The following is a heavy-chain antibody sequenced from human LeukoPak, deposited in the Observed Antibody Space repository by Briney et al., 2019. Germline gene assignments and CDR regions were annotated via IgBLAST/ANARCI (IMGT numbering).Heavy chain of an antibody. V-gene: IGHV4-34*01. CDR1: GVSFSGYY. CDR3: ARGPPYYYGSGSYRLDY. CDR2: INHSGST. J-gene: IGHJ4*02. D-gene: IGHD3-10*01. Sequence: SETLSLTCAVYGVSFSGYYWSWIRQPPGKGLEWIGEINHSGSTNYNPSLKSRVTISVDTSKNQFSLKLSSVTAADTAVYYCARGPPYYYGSGSYRLDYWGQGTLVTVSS.